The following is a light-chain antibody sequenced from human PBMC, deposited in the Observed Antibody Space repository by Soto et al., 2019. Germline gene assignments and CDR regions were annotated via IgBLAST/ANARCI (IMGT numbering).Light chain of an antibody. CDR3: QQRSTWPPFT. Sequence: IVLTQSPATLSLSPGERATLSCRASQSVSSYLAWYQQKPGQAPRLLIYDASNRATGIPARFSGSGSGTEFTLTISGLQSEDFAVYYCQQRSTWPPFTFGPGTKVDIK. J-gene: IGKJ3*01. V-gene: IGKV3-11*01. CDR2: DAS. CDR1: QSVSSY.